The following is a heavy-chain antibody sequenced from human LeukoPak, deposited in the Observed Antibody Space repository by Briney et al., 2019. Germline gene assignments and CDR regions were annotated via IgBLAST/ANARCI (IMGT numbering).Heavy chain of an antibody. V-gene: IGHV4-34*01. Sequence: SETLSLTCAVYGGSFSGYYWSWIRQPPGKGLEWIGEINHSGSTNYNPSLKSRVTISVDTSKNQFSLKLSSVTAADTAVYYCARLSSRSVSPRLRDYWGQGTLVTVSS. CDR1: GGSFSGYY. CDR3: ARLSSRSVSPRLRDY. J-gene: IGHJ4*02. CDR2: INHSGST. D-gene: IGHD3-10*01.